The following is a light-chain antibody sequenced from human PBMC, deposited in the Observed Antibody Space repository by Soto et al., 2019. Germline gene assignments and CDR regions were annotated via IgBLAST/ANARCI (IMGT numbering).Light chain of an antibody. CDR3: QQYGSSTWT. CDR2: DAS. CDR1: QSVSSSY. Sequence: EIVLTQSPGTLSLFPGERATLSCRASQSVSSSYLAWYQQKPGQAPRLLIYDASSRATGIPDRFSGSGSGTDFTLTISRLEPEDFAVYYCQQYGSSTWTFGKGTKVEIK. J-gene: IGKJ1*01. V-gene: IGKV3-20*01.